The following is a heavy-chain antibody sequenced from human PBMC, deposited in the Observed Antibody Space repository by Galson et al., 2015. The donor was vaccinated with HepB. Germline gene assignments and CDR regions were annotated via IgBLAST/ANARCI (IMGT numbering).Heavy chain of an antibody. J-gene: IGHJ4*02. Sequence: SLRLSCAASGFEFSMYSMNWVRQAPGKGLEWISYISGNSGRIDYADSVQGRFTISRDNARNSMYLQTRSLKDEDTAVYFCTRGDGADSWYSEFWGQGTLVTVSS. V-gene: IGHV3-48*02. CDR3: TRGDGADSWYSEF. CDR2: ISGNSGRI. D-gene: IGHD1-26*01. CDR1: GFEFSMYS.